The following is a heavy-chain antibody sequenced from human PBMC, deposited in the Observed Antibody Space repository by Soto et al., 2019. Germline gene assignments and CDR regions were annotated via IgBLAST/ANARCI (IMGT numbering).Heavy chain of an antibody. CDR2: IYPGGNI. Sequence: PSETLSLTCAVSGDSISSTDWWSWGRQSRGEGLEWIGEIYPGGNIYYNPSLKSRVTISMDKPKNQFSLNLFYVTAADTAVYYWSRSHSYRAYWAFDVWGKGDLVTVS. V-gene: IGHV4-4*02. D-gene: IGHD3-16*01. J-gene: IGHJ4*02. CDR1: GDSISSTDW. CDR3: SRSHSYRAYWAFDV.